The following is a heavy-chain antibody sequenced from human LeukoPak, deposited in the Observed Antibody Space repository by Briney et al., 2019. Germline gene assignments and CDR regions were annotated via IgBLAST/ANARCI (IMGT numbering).Heavy chain of an antibody. CDR2: IGISGDT. D-gene: IGHD6-19*01. J-gene: IGHJ4*02. V-gene: IGHV3-13*01. CDR3: ARGGIPVAGIDEVDF. Sequence: GGSLRLSCAASGFTFRSYDMHWVRQVTGKGLEWVSAIGISGDTHYLDSVKGRFTISRENAKNSLYLQMDSLRAGDTAVYYCARGGIPVAGIDEVDFWGQGTLVTVAS. CDR1: GFTFRSYD.